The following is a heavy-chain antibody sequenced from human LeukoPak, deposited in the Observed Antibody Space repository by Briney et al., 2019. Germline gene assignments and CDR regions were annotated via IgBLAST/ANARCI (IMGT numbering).Heavy chain of an antibody. D-gene: IGHD3-3*01. CDR2: INHSGST. Sequence: PSETLSLTCAVYGGSFSGYYWSWIRQPPGKGLEWIGEINHSGSTNYNPSLKSRVTISVDTSKNQFSLKLSSVTAADTAAYYCARAATSLTIFGVVIGRHYYYMDVWGKGTTVTVSS. V-gene: IGHV4-34*01. CDR3: ARAATSLTIFGVVIGRHYYYMDV. J-gene: IGHJ6*03. CDR1: GGSFSGYY.